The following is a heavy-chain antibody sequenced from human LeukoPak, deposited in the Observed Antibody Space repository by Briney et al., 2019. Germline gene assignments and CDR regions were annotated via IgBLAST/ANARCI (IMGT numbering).Heavy chain of an antibody. CDR1: GFTFSSYS. V-gene: IGHV3-23*01. J-gene: IGHJ4*02. D-gene: IGHD2-15*01. CDR2: CSGSGGST. Sequence: GGSLRLSCAASGFTFSSYSMNWVRQAPGKGLEWVSGCSGSGGSTHYADSVKGRFTISRDNSKNTLYLQMNSLRAEDTAVYYCAKALNGYCSAGSCNGDYWGQGTLVTVSS. CDR3: AKALNGYCSAGSCNGDY.